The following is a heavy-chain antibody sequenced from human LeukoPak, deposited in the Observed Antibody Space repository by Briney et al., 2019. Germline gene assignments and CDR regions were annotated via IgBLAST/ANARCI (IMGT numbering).Heavy chain of an antibody. Sequence: PSETLSLTCAVYGGSFSGYYWNWIRQPPGKGLEWIGEINHSGSTNYNPSLKSRVTISVDTSKNQFSLKLSSVTAADTAVYYCARPTYSYGYRYLGNWGQGTLVTVSS. CDR2: INHSGST. J-gene: IGHJ4*02. CDR3: ARPTYSYGYRYLGN. D-gene: IGHD5-18*01. CDR1: GGSFSGYY. V-gene: IGHV4-34*01.